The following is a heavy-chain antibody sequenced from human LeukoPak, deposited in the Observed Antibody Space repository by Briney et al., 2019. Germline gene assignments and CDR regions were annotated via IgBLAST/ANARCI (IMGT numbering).Heavy chain of an antibody. J-gene: IGHJ6*02. Sequence: KTSETLSLTCTVSGGSISSSSYYWGWIRQPPGKGLEWIGSIYYSGSTYYNPSLKSRVTISVDTSKNQFSLKLSSVTAADTAVYYCARDGSDCSSTSCAALAPTYYYYGMDVWGQGTTVTVSS. V-gene: IGHV4-39*07. CDR2: IYYSGST. D-gene: IGHD2-2*01. CDR3: ARDGSDCSSTSCAALAPTYYYYGMDV. CDR1: GGSISSSSYY.